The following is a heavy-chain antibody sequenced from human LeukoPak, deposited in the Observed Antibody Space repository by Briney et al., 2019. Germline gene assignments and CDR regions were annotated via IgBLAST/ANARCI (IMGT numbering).Heavy chain of an antibody. CDR3: AREVPYYDILTGYYHNWFDP. D-gene: IGHD3-9*01. CDR2: IWYDGSNK. CDR1: GFTFSSYG. V-gene: IGHV3-33*01. J-gene: IGHJ5*02. Sequence: GGSLSLSCAASGFTFSSYGMHWVRQAPGKGLEWVAVIWYDGSNKYYADSVKGRFTISRDNSKNTLYLQMNSLRAEDTAVYYCAREVPYYDILTGYYHNWFDPWGQGTLVTVSS.